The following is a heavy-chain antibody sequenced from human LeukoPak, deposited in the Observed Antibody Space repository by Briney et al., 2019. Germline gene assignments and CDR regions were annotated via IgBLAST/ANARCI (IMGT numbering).Heavy chain of an antibody. CDR2: IIPIFGTA. D-gene: IGHD2-8*01. Sequence: SVKVSCKASGGTFSSYAICWVRQAPGQGLEWMGGIIPIFGTANYAQKFQGRVTITADESTSTAYMELSSLRSEDTAVYYCAGIGMVAPFDYWGQGTLVTVSS. CDR3: AGIGMVAPFDY. J-gene: IGHJ4*02. CDR1: GGTFSSYA. V-gene: IGHV1-69*13.